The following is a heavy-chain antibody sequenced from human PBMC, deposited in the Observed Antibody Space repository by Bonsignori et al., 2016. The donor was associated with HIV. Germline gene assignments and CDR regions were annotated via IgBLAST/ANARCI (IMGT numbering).Heavy chain of an antibody. Sequence: VRQMPGKGAGVGSYISSSGSTIYYADSVKGRFTISRDNAKNSLYLQMNSLRAEDTAVYYCARSDDYGDYNWFDPWGQGTLVTVSS. CDR2: ISSSGSTI. CDR3: ARSDDYGDYNWFDP. J-gene: IGHJ5*02. V-gene: IGHV3-11*01. D-gene: IGHD4-17*01.